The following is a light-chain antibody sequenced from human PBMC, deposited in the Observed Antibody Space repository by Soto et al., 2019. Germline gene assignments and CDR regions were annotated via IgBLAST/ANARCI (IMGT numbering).Light chain of an antibody. V-gene: IGKV1D-13*01. Sequence: IQLTQSPSFLSASLGDRVTITCRASQGISNYLAWYQQKPGKVPKLLIYDASNLESGVPSRFSGSGSGTEFTLTISNLQPDDIATYYCQQYENYWTFGQGTKVDIK. CDR2: DAS. CDR3: QQYENYWT. CDR1: QGISNY. J-gene: IGKJ1*01.